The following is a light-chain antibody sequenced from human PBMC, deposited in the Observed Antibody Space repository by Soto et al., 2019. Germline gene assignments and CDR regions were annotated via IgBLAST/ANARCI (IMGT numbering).Light chain of an antibody. CDR1: QSVSSD. CDR2: GAS. Sequence: EVVMTQSPATLSVSPGERATLSCRASQSVSSDLAWYQHKPGQAPRLLIYGASSRATGIPVRFSGSGSGTEFTLTISSLQSEDVAVYYCQHYKNRPLTFGGGTKVDI. CDR3: QHYKNRPLT. J-gene: IGKJ4*01. V-gene: IGKV3-15*01.